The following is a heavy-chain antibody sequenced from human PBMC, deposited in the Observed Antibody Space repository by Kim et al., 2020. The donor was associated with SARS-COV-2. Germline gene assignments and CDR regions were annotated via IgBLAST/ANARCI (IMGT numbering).Heavy chain of an antibody. J-gene: IGHJ4*02. V-gene: IGHV6-1*01. CDR3: ARGGCFYSSSSPLDY. CDR1: GDSVSINSAA. CDR2: TYYRSKWYN. D-gene: IGHD6-13*01. Sequence: SQTLSLTCAISGDSVSINSAAWNWIRQSPSRVLEWLGRTYYRSKWYNYYAVSMKSRITINPYTSKNQFSLQLNSVTPEDTAVYYCARGGCFYSSSSPLDYWGQGTLVTVSS.